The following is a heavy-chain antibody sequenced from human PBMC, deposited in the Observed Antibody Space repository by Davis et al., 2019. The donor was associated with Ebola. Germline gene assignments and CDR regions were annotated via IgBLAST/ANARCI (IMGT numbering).Heavy chain of an antibody. V-gene: IGHV6-1*01. J-gene: IGHJ4*02. D-gene: IGHD5-12*01. Sequence: PSETLSLTCAISGDSVSINSAGWNWIRQSPSRGLEWLGRTYFNSKYYSDYAVSVRGRITINADPSKNQLSLQVNSVTPEDTAVYYCARGWLRSKFDYWGRGTLVTVSS. CDR3: ARGWLRSKFDY. CDR2: TYFNSKYYS. CDR1: GDSVSINSAG.